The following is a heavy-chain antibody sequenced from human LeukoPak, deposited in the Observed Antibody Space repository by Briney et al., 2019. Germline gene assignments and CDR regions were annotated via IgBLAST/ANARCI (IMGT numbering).Heavy chain of an antibody. CDR1: GGSISSGDYY. Sequence: SQTLSLTCTVSGGSISSGDYYWSWIRQPPGKGLEWIGNIYYSGSTYYNPSLKSRVTISVDTSKNQFSLKLSSVTAADTAVYYCARGLVGATPGDWFDPWGQGTLVTVSS. CDR3: ARGLVGATPGDWFDP. CDR2: IYYSGST. D-gene: IGHD1-26*01. J-gene: IGHJ5*02. V-gene: IGHV4-30-4*08.